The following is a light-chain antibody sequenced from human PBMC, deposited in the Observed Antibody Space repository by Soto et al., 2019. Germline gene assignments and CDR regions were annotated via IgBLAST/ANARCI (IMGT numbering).Light chain of an antibody. J-gene: IGKJ1*01. V-gene: IGKV1-17*01. CDR3: QHYNSYSEA. Sequence: DIQMTHSPASLSASVGDRVTITCRASQGIRNDLGWYQQKPGKPPKVLIYGASNLQSGVPPRFSGSGSGTDFTLAISSLQPDDFATYYCQHYNSYSEAFGQGTKVDIK. CDR1: QGIRND. CDR2: GAS.